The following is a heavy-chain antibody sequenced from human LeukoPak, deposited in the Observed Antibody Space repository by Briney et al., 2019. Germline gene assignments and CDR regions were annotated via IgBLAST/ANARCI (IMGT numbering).Heavy chain of an antibody. CDR3: ARGFYGSGSQFDY. V-gene: IGHV4-30-2*01. Sequence: SETLSLTCAVFGGSISSGDYPWSWIRQPPGKGLEWIGYIFHTGHTSYNPSLKSRVTISVDMSKNQLSLKLSSVTAADTAVYYCARGFYGSGSQFDYWGQGTLVTVSS. D-gene: IGHD3-10*01. J-gene: IGHJ4*02. CDR2: IFHTGHT. CDR1: GGSISSGDYP.